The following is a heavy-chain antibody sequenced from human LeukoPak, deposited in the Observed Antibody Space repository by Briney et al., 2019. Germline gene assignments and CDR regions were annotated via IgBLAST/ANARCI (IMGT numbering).Heavy chain of an antibody. D-gene: IGHD2-21*02. CDR2: IYYSGST. J-gene: IGHJ1*01. CDR3: ARFVVVTAIRGYFQH. V-gene: IGHV4-59*01. CDR1: GGSISSYY. Sequence: PSETLSLTCTVSGGSISSYYWSWIRQPPGKGLEWIGYIYYSGSTNYNSSLKSRVTISVDTSKNQFSLKLSSVTAADTAVYYCARFVVVTAIRGYFQHWGQGTLVTVSS.